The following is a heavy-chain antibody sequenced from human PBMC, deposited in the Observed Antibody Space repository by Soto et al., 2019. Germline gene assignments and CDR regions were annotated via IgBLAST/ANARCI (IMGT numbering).Heavy chain of an antibody. V-gene: IGHV3-30-3*01. CDR3: ARWMSGAVPVSLGF. Sequence: QVQLVESGGGVVQPGGSLRLSCAASGFSFSRFAIHWVRQAPGKGLEWVAVITKDGSVIYYADSVKGRFTISRDSYKRSLFPHVTSLTGEETAVYHCARWMSGAVPVSLGFWGQGTLVTVSS. J-gene: IGHJ4*02. CDR1: GFSFSRFA. D-gene: IGHD2-15*01. CDR2: ITKDGSVI.